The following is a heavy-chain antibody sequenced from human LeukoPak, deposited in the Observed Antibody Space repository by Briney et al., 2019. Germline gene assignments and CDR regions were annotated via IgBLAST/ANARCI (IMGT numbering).Heavy chain of an antibody. CDR3: ARAPSWYYYMDV. J-gene: IGHJ6*03. CDR2: MNPNSGNT. CDR1: GYTFTSYD. V-gene: IGHV1-8*01. Sequence: VASVKVSCKASGYTFTSYDINWVRQATGQGLEWMGWMNPNSGNTGYAQKFQGRVTMTRNTSISTAYMELSSLRSEDTAVYYCARAPSWYYYMDVWGKGTTVTVSS.